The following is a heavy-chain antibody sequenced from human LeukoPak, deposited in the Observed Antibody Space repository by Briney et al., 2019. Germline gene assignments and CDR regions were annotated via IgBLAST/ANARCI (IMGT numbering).Heavy chain of an antibody. V-gene: IGHV3-74*01. J-gene: IGHJ4*02. Sequence: GGSLRLSCVASGFTFSNSWMHWVRQAPGKGLVWVSRVNSDGKTTIYADSVKGRFTISRDNAQNTLYLQMYSLSAEDTAVYYCARDYPPDWGQGTLVTVSS. CDR3: ARDYPPD. CDR1: GFTFSNSW. CDR2: VNSDGKTT.